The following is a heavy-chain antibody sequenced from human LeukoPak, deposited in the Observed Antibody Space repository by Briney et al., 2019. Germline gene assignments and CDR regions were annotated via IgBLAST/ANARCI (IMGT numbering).Heavy chain of an antibody. J-gene: IGHJ6*02. Sequence: GASLKVSCKASGYTFTSYGISWVRQAPGQGLEWMRWISAYNGHTNYAQKLQGRVTMTTDTSTGTAYMELRSLRSDDTAVYYCARDGYCSSTSCYVYYYYGMDVWGQGTTVTVSS. V-gene: IGHV1-18*01. CDR2: ISAYNGHT. CDR3: ARDGYCSSTSCYVYYYYGMDV. CDR1: GYTFTSYG. D-gene: IGHD2-2*01.